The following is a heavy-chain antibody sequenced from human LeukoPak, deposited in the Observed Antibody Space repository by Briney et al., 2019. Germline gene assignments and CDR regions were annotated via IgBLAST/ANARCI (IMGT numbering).Heavy chain of an antibody. CDR2: IKSDGSIT. V-gene: IGHV3-74*01. CDR1: GFTFSYYW. D-gene: IGHD3-22*01. Sequence: GGSLRLSCAASGFTFSYYWMHWVRQAPGKGLVWVSRIKSDGSITEYADSVKGRFTISRDNAKNTLYLQMNSLRAEDTAVYYCARELPPVVTYYFDYWGQGTLVTVSS. CDR3: ARELPPVVTYYFDY. J-gene: IGHJ4*02.